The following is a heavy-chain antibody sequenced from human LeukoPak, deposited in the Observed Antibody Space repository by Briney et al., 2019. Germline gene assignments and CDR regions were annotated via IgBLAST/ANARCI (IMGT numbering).Heavy chain of an antibody. CDR3: ARPYSSDFYQYFDC. V-gene: IGHV3-7*05. D-gene: IGHD3-22*01. CDR1: GFTFSSYW. J-gene: IGHJ4*02. Sequence: GGSLRLSCAASGFTFSSYWMSWVRQAPGKGLEWVANIKRDGSEKYYVDSVKGRFTISRDNAKNSLYLQMNSLRAEDTAVYYCARPYSSDFYQYFDCWGQGTLVTVSS. CDR2: IKRDGSEK.